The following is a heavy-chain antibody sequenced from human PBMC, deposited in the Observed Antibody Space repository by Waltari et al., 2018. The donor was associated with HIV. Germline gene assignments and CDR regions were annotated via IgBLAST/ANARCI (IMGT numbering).Heavy chain of an antibody. D-gene: IGHD3-16*01. CDR1: GGDFSDYG. CDR2: IIPYFGCA. Sequence: QVRLVQSGPEVKRTGSSVRVSCKSSGGDFSDYGISWLRQAPGQGLQWMGEIIPYFGCAKTAETLRARVSIEADESKNTVYLELRSLTVQDSATYFCARGTFYDDEVGAHRYRPFDAWGQGTPVSVSS. V-gene: IGHV1-69*01. CDR3: ARGTFYDDEVGAHRYRPFDA. J-gene: IGHJ4*02.